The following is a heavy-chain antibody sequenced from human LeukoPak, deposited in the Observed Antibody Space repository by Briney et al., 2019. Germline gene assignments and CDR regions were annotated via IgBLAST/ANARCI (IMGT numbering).Heavy chain of an antibody. CDR1: GFTFSSYG. J-gene: IGHJ4*02. Sequence: GGSLRLSCAASGFTFSSYGMHWVRQAPGKGLEWVAFIRYDGSNKYYADSVKGRFTISRDNSKNTLYLQMNSLRAEDTAVYYCAKDYLPDIVVVPAAMGDWGRGTLVTVSS. CDR2: IRYDGSNK. V-gene: IGHV3-30*02. CDR3: AKDYLPDIVVVPAAMGD. D-gene: IGHD2-2*01.